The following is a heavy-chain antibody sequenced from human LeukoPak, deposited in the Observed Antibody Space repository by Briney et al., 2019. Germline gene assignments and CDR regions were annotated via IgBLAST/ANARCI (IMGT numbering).Heavy chain of an antibody. D-gene: IGHD6-13*01. CDR1: GYTLTELS. Sequence: ASVKVSCKVSGYTLTELSMHWVRQAPGKGLEWMGGFDPEDGETIYAQKFQGRVTMTEDTSTDTAYMELSSLRSEDTAVYYCATSSSSSWDHRADYWGQGTLVTVSS. CDR2: FDPEDGET. CDR3: ATSSSSSWDHRADY. V-gene: IGHV1-24*01. J-gene: IGHJ4*02.